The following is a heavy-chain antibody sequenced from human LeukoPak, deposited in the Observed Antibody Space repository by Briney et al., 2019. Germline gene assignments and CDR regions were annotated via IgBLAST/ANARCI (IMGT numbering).Heavy chain of an antibody. Sequence: SETLSLTCTVSGGSISSSSYYWGWIRQPPGKGLEWIGSIYYSGSTYYNPSLKRRVTISVDTSKNQFSLKLSFVTAADTAVYYRARSGEGYHPSGEFDYWGQGTLVTVSS. D-gene: IGHD5-24*01. CDR3: ARSGEGYHPSGEFDY. V-gene: IGHV4-39*07. CDR2: IYYSGST. CDR1: GGSISSSSYY. J-gene: IGHJ4*02.